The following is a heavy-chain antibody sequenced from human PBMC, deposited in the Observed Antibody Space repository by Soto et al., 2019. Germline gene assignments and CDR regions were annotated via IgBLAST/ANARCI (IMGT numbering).Heavy chain of an antibody. Sequence: GGSLRLSCAASGFTLSIYSMNWVRQAPGKGLEWVSHIRSSSSTIYYADSVKGRFTISRDNAKNSLYLQMNSLRAEDTAVYYWARGPSLPDVFTLYYMDVWGKGTTVTVSS. J-gene: IGHJ6*03. V-gene: IGHV3-48*01. CDR1: GFTLSIYS. CDR2: IRSSSSTI. CDR3: ARGPSLPDVFTLYYMDV. D-gene: IGHD2-2*01.